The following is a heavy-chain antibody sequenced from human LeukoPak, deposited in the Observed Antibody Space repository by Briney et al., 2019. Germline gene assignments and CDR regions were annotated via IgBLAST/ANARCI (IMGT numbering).Heavy chain of an antibody. J-gene: IGHJ3*02. Sequence: GGSLRLSCAASGFTFRSYTMRWVRQAPGKGLEWVSAISDSGDRTDYADSVKGRFTISRDNAKNSLYLQMNSLRAEDTAVYYCVGGLNAFDIWGQGTTVTVSS. CDR3: VGGLNAFDI. CDR1: GFTFRSYT. V-gene: IGHV3-23*01. CDR2: ISDSGDRT. D-gene: IGHD1-26*01.